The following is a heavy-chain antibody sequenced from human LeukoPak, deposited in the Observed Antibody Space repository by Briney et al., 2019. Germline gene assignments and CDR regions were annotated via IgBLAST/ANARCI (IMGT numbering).Heavy chain of an antibody. V-gene: IGHV5-10-1*01. Sequence: GESLSISCKGSGYSFACYWISWVRQMRRKGLGWMGRIDPSDSYTNYSPSSQGHVTISADKSTGTAYLQWSSLKASNTAMYYCGRGRYFDWTTASLDYWGQGTLVTVSS. J-gene: IGHJ4*02. D-gene: IGHD3-9*01. CDR2: IDPSDSYT. CDR3: GRGRYFDWTTASLDY. CDR1: GYSFACYW.